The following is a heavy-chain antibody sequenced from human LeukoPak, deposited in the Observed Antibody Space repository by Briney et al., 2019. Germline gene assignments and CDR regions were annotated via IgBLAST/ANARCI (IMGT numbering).Heavy chain of an antibody. Sequence: ASETLSLTCTVSGGSISSTNYYWGCIRQPPGKGLEWIGSFYYSGSTYYNPSLKSRVTISVDRSMNQFYLRMSSVTAADTAVYYCARLNYDSGGYYGVPNWFDPWGPGTLVTVSS. D-gene: IGHD3-22*01. CDR1: GGSISSTNYY. J-gene: IGHJ5*02. CDR2: FYYSGST. V-gene: IGHV4-39*01. CDR3: ARLNYDSGGYYGVPNWFDP.